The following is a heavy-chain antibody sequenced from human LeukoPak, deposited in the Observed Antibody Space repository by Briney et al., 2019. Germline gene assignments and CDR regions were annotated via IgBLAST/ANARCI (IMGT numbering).Heavy chain of an antibody. Sequence: SQTLSLTCAISGDSVSSNSVAWNWIRQSPSRGLEWLGRTYYRSKWYNDYAVSVKSRITINPDTSKNQFSLQLNSVTPEDTAVYYCARDPAAADHYHYYGMDVWGQGTTVTVSS. CDR1: GDSVSSNSVA. D-gene: IGHD6-13*01. CDR2: TYYRSKWYN. CDR3: ARDPAAADHYHYYGMDV. J-gene: IGHJ6*02. V-gene: IGHV6-1*01.